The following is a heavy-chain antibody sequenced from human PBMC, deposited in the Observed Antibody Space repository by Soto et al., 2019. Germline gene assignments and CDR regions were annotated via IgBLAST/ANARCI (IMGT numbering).Heavy chain of an antibody. J-gene: IGHJ6*02. D-gene: IGHD1-26*01. Sequence: PSETLSLTCTVSGGSISIHYWSLVRQSPGKGLEWIGHIYYRGSTTYNPSLRSRSAISVDTSNNQFSLKLNSVTTADTTVYYCARDGREESGMDVWGQGTKVTVSS. CDR2: IYYRGST. CDR3: ARDGREESGMDV. V-gene: IGHV4-59*11. CDR1: GGSISIHY.